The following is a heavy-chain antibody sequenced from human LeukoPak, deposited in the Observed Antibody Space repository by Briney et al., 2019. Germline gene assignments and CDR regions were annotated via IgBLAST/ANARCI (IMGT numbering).Heavy chain of an antibody. Sequence: GGSLRLSCAASGFTFSSYAMSWVRQAPGKGLEWVSAISGSGGSTYYADSVKGRFTISRDNSQNTVYLQMNSLRTEDTAVYYCAKGGTSVTRYVDYWGQGTLVTVSS. CDR2: ISGSGGST. J-gene: IGHJ4*02. CDR3: AKGGTSVTRYVDY. D-gene: IGHD4-17*01. V-gene: IGHV3-23*01. CDR1: GFTFSSYA.